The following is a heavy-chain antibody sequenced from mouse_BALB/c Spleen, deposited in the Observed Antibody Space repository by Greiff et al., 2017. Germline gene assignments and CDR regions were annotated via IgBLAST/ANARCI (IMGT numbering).Heavy chain of an antibody. CDR1: GFTFSSYA. D-gene: IGHD1-1*01. CDR3: AREGYYGRDYAMDY. V-gene: IGHV5-6-5*01. Sequence: DVQLVESGGGLVKPGGSLKLSCAASGFTFSSYAMSWVRQTPEKRLEWVASISSGGSTYYPDSVKGRFTISRDNARNILYLQMSSLRSEDTAMYYCAREGYYGRDYAMDYWGQGTSVTVSS. J-gene: IGHJ4*01. CDR2: ISSGGST.